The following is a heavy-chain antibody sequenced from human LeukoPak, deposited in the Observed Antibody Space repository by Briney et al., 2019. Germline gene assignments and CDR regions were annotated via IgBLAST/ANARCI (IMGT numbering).Heavy chain of an antibody. CDR2: ISSSSSYI. CDR3: ARGHTALDY. Sequence: GGSLRLSCVASGFTFSSYSMNWVRQAPGKGLEWVSLISSSSSYIYYADSVKGRFTISRDNAKKSLYLQMNSLRAEDTAVYYCARGHTALDYSGQGTLVTVSS. CDR1: GFTFSSYS. V-gene: IGHV3-21*01. J-gene: IGHJ4*02. D-gene: IGHD5-18*01.